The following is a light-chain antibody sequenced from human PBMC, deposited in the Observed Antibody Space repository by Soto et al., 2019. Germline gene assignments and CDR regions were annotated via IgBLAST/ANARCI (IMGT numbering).Light chain of an antibody. V-gene: IGLV2-8*01. J-gene: IGLJ1*01. Sequence: QSALTQPPSASGSPGQSVTISCTGTSSDVGGYKYVSWYQQHPGKVPKLMIYEVSKRPSGVHDRFSGSKSGNTASLTVSGLQAEDEADYYVSSYAGSNTDDVFGTGTKLTVL. CDR2: EVS. CDR1: SSDVGGYKY. CDR3: SSYAGSNTDDV.